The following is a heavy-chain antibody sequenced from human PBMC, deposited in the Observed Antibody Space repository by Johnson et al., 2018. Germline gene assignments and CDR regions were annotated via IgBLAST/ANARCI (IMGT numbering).Heavy chain of an antibody. CDR2: ISVRGVGP. J-gene: IGHJ6*02. Sequence: VQLVQSGGGVVQPGRSLRLSCAASGFTLSSHDMHWVRQAPGKGLEWVAAISVRGVGPYYSDSVKGRFTISGDNAKNTLYLQMKSLRPEDTALYYCAKVLGMGTYVWVGMDVWGQGTKVTVSS. CDR3: AKVLGMGTYVWVGMDV. D-gene: IGHD3-16*01. CDR1: GFTLSSHD. V-gene: IGHV3-23*04.